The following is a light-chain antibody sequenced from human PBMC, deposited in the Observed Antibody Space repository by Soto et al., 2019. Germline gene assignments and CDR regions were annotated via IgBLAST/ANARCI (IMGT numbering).Light chain of an antibody. J-gene: IGKJ4*01. V-gene: IGKV3-20*01. Sequence: VVLSLSPGTLSLTKRDRATLSCMASQSVSSSYLAWYQQKPGQAPRLLIYGASSRATGIPDRFSGGGSGTDFTLTISRLEPEDFAVYYCQQFSSYPLPVGGGTKVDIK. CDR1: QSVSSSY. CDR3: QQFSSYPLP. CDR2: GAS.